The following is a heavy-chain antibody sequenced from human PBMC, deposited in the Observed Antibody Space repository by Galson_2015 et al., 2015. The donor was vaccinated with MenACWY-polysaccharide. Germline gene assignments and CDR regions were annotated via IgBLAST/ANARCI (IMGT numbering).Heavy chain of an antibody. CDR1: GFTFGDSA. CDR2: IRSKAYGGTT. Sequence: SLRLSCAASGFTFGDSAMSWVRQAPGKGLEWEGFIRSKAYGGTTEYAASVKGRFTISRDDSKSIAYLQMNSLKTEDTAVYYCTLAAAGVYYYYGMDVWGQGTTVTVSS. D-gene: IGHD6-13*01. CDR3: TLAAAGVYYYYGMDV. J-gene: IGHJ6*02. V-gene: IGHV3-49*04.